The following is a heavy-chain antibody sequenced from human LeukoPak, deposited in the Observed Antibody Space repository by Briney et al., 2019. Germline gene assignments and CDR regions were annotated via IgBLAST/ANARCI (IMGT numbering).Heavy chain of an antibody. CDR1: GGSISGYY. CDR2: VYTRGGT. CDR3: ARGDFWNGYYNY. J-gene: IGHJ4*02. D-gene: IGHD3-3*01. V-gene: IGHV4-4*07. Sequence: PSETLFLTCTVSGGSISGYYWRWIRQPAGKRLEWIGRVYTRGGTNYNPSLKSRVTMSVDTSRNQFSLKLTSVTAADTAVYYCARGDFWNGYYNYWGQGTLATFSA.